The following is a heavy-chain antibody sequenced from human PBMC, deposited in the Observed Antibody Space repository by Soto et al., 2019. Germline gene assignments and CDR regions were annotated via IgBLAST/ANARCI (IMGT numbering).Heavy chain of an antibody. D-gene: IGHD6-13*01. V-gene: IGHV3-74*01. Sequence: PGGSLRLSCAASGFTFSSYWMHWVRQAPGKGLVWVSRINSDGSSTSYADSVKGRFTISRDNAKNSLYLQMNSLRAEDTAVYYCASDVFSSSWYGNSWFDPWGQGTLVTVSS. J-gene: IGHJ5*02. CDR3: ASDVFSSSWYGNSWFDP. CDR1: GFTFSSYW. CDR2: INSDGSST.